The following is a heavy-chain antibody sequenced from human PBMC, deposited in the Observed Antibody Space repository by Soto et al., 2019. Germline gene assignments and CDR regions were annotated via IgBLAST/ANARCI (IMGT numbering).Heavy chain of an antibody. V-gene: IGHV3-30-3*01. J-gene: IGHJ6*02. CDR1: GFTFSGYA. CDR3: ARDREREQLGYYGMDV. CDR2: ISYDGSNK. Sequence: GGSLRLSCAASGFTFSGYAMHWVRQAPGQGLEWVAVISYDGSNKYYADSVKGRFTISRDNSKKTLYLQMNSLRAEDTAVYYCARDREREQLGYYGMDVWGQGTTVTVSS. D-gene: IGHD6-13*01.